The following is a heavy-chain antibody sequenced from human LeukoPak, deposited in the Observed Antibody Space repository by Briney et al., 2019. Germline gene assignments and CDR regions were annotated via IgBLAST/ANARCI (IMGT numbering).Heavy chain of an antibody. J-gene: IGHJ6*04. CDR2: ISSNGGST. V-gene: IGHV3-64D*06. Sequence: GGSLRLSCSASGFTFSSYAMHWVRQALGKGLEYVSAISSNGGSTYYADSVKGRFTISRDNSKNTLYLQMSSLRAEDTAVYYCAGAQGDGPWQYYYGMDVWGKGTTVTVSS. CDR3: AGAQGDGPWQYYYGMDV. D-gene: IGHD2-8*01. CDR1: GFTFSSYA.